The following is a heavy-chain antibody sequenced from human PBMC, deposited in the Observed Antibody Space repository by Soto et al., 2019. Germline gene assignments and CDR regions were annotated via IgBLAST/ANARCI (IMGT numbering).Heavy chain of an antibody. CDR2: IYYSGRT. V-gene: IGHV4-30-4*01. D-gene: IGHD6-6*01. Sequence: SETLSLTCTVSGGSISSGDYYWSWIRQPPGKGLEWIGYIYYSGRTYYNPSLKSRVTISVDTSKNQFSLKLSSVTAADTAVYYCARDTYSSSALFDYWGQGTLVTVSS. CDR3: ARDTYSSSALFDY. J-gene: IGHJ4*02. CDR1: GGSISSGDYY.